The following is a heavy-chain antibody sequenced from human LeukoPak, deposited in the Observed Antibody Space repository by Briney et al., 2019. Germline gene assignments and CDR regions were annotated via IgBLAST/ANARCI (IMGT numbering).Heavy chain of an antibody. V-gene: IGHV4-39*07. Sequence: PSETLSLTCTVSGGSISSSSYYWGWIRQPPGKGLEWIGSIYYSGSTYYNPSLKSRVTISVDTSKNQFSLKLSSVTAADTAVYYCARDNVGSGTAIAARQTFDYWGQGTLVTVSS. J-gene: IGHJ4*02. D-gene: IGHD6-6*01. CDR3: ARDNVGSGTAIAARQTFDY. CDR2: IYYSGST. CDR1: GGSISSSSYY.